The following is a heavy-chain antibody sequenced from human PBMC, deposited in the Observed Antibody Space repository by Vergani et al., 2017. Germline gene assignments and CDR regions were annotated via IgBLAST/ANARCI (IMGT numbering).Heavy chain of an antibody. D-gene: IGHD2-8*01. J-gene: IGHJ4*02. CDR1: GFTVSSNY. CDR3: ARDLRAYCTNGVCYRER. Sequence: EVQLVESGGGLIQPGGSLRLSCAASGFTVSSNYMSWVRQAPGKGLEWVSVIYSGGSTYYADSVKGRFTISRDNSKNTLYLQMNSLRAEDTAVYYCARDLRAYCTNGVCYRERWGQGTLVTVSS. CDR2: IYSGGST. V-gene: IGHV3-53*01.